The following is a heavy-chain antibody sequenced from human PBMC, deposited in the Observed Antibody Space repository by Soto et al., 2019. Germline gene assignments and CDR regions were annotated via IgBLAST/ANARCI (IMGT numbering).Heavy chain of an antibody. CDR3: ARFSPPRGYYAY. V-gene: IGHV1-69*01. Sequence: QVQLVQSGAEVKKPGSSVKVSCMASGGTFNTFAISWVRQAPGQGLQCMGGIIPMFGTAHYAQKFQGRVTITADESTRTVYRERSSLRSEDTAVYYCARFSPPRGYYAYWGQGTLVTVSS. CDR2: IIPMFGTA. D-gene: IGHD3-22*01. J-gene: IGHJ4*02. CDR1: GGTFNTFA.